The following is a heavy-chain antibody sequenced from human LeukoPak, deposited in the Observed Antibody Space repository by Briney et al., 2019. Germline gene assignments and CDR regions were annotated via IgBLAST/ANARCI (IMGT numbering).Heavy chain of an antibody. Sequence: GGSLRLSCAASGFTFSSYAMSWVRQAPGKGLEWVSAISGSGGSTYYADSVKGRFTISRDNSKNTLYLQMNSLRADDTAVYYCAREAVMPVAPVKIGTSDRPLYEYYGLDVWGQGTTVTVS. CDR3: AREAVMPVAPVKIGTSDRPLYEYYGLDV. J-gene: IGHJ6*02. CDR1: GFTFSSYA. D-gene: IGHD1/OR15-1a*01. V-gene: IGHV3-23*01. CDR2: ISGSGGST.